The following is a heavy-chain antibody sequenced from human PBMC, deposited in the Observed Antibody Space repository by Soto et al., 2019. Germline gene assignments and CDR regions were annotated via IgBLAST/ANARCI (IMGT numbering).Heavy chain of an antibody. CDR1: GFTFNKYS. J-gene: IGHJ4*02. CDR2: ITSKTGDQ. CDR3: ARDLMPNDRGLGDLAY. Sequence: EVRLVESGGGLVKPGGSLRLSCAASGFTFNKYSMNWVRQAPGKGLEWVSSITSKTGDQYYADSVKGLFIISRDNTKNSLSLQVTSLRDEDTAVYYCARDLMPNDRGLGDLAYWGQGTLVTVSS. D-gene: IGHD3-22*01. V-gene: IGHV3-21*06.